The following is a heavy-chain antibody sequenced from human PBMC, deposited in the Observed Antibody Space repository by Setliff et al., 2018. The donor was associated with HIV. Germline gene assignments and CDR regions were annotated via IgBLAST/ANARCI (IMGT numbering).Heavy chain of an antibody. CDR3: ARGVRGVVNGMDV. CDR1: GLPFSSYA. Sequence: PGGSLRLSCAASGLPFSSYAMSWVRQAPGKGLEWVSVIYSGGSTYYADSVKGRFTISRDNAKNTLYLQMNSLRAEDTAVYYCARGVRGVVNGMDVWGQGTTVTVSS. CDR2: IYSGGST. V-gene: IGHV3-66*01. J-gene: IGHJ6*02. D-gene: IGHD3-10*01.